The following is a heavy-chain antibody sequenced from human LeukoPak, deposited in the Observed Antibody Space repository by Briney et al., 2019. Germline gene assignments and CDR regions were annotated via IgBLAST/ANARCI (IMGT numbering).Heavy chain of an antibody. CDR2: IIPIFGTA. V-gene: IGHV1-69*05. CDR3: AREGLPGDYSVFDY. Sequence: PVKVSCKASGGTFSSYAISWVRQAPGRGLEWMGRIIPIFGTANYAQKFQGRVTITTDESTSTAYMELSSLRSEDTAVYYCAREGLPGDYSVFDYWGQGTLVTVSS. CDR1: GGTFSSYA. J-gene: IGHJ4*02. D-gene: IGHD4-17*01.